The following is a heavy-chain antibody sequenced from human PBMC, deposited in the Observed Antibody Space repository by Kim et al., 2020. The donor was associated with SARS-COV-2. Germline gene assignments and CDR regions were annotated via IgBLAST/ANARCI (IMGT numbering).Heavy chain of an antibody. D-gene: IGHD1-26*01. CDR3: ARETNGRYSRWLDP. V-gene: IGHV4-59*13. J-gene: IGHJ5*02. Sequence: SETLSLTCNVSGDSFRSYYWSWIRQSPGKGLEWIGYVFYSGTTAYNPSLKGRASISVDTSKNQFSLYLRSVTAADTAVYYCARETNGRYSRWLDPWGQGRLVTVGS. CDR2: VFYSGTT. CDR1: GDSFRSYY.